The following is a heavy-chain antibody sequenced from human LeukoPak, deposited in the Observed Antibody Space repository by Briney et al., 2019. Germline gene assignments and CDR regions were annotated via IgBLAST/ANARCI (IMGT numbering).Heavy chain of an antibody. V-gene: IGHV3-23*01. J-gene: IGHJ6*03. CDR2: VSGADGTT. CDR1: GFTFSAYG. CDR3: AKHWSYCSTTSCFFNYYYYYMDV. D-gene: IGHD2-2*01. Sequence: GGSLRLSCAASGFTFSAYGMCWVRQSPRKGLEWVSGVSGADGTTYYADSMKGRFTISRDNSKSTLYLQMNNLRAEDTAVYYCAKHWSYCSTTSCFFNYYYYYMDVWGKGTTVTVSS.